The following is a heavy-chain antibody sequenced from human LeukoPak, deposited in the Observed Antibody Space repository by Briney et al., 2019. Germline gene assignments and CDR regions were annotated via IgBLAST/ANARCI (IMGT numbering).Heavy chain of an antibody. J-gene: IGHJ4*02. V-gene: IGHV3-23*01. CDR3: AKDTSIGRYCTNGVCSPFDY. CDR1: GFTFSSYA. Sequence: GGSLRLSCAASGFTFSSYAMTWVRQAPGKGLEWVSATSDTGGSTYDADSVKGRFTISRDNSKNTLYLQMNSLRAEDTAVHYCAKDTSIGRYCTNGVCSPFDYWGQGTLVTVSS. D-gene: IGHD2-8*01. CDR2: TSDTGGST.